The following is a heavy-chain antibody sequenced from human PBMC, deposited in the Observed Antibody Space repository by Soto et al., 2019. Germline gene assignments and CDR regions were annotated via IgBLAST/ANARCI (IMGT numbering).Heavy chain of an antibody. D-gene: IGHD6-13*01. V-gene: IGHV1-3*01. CDR2: INAGNGNT. CDR3: ARGIAPYYFDY. J-gene: IGHJ4*02. Sequence: ASVKVSCKASGYTFTSYAMHWVRQAPGPRLEWMGWINAGNGNTKYSQKFQGRVTITRDTSASTAYMELSSLRSEDTAVYYCARGIAPYYFDYWGQGALVTVSS. CDR1: GYTFTSYA.